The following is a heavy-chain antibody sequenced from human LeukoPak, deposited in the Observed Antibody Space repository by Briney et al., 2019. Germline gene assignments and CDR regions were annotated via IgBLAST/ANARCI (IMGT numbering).Heavy chain of an antibody. Sequence: SETLSLTCSVSGGSIRSLGYSWGWIRQPPGKGLEWIASMYYTGTTYYNPSLKSRVTMSVDTSKNQSSLNLTSVTAADTAVFYCARSVSAYAGRGWFDPWGQGTLVTVSS. CDR3: ARSVSAYAGRGWFDP. J-gene: IGHJ5*02. CDR2: MYYTGTT. V-gene: IGHV4-39*07. CDR1: GGSIRSLGYS. D-gene: IGHD5-12*01.